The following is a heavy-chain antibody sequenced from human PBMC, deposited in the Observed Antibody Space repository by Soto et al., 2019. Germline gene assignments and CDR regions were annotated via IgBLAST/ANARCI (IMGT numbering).Heavy chain of an antibody. CDR3: AKDPGGPDWYFDL. V-gene: IGHV3-23*01. Sequence: DVQLLESGGGLVQPGGSLRLSCAASGFTFRSYAMSWVRQAPGKGLEWVSGISGSGISTHYADSVKGRFTVSGDNSKNTLYMQMNSLRAEDTAVYNCAKDPGGPDWYFDLWGRGTLVTVSS. CDR1: GFTFRSYA. CDR2: ISGSGIST. D-gene: IGHD6-25*01. J-gene: IGHJ2*01.